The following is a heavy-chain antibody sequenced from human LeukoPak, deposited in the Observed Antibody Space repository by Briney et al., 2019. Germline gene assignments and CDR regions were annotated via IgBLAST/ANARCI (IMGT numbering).Heavy chain of an antibody. V-gene: IGHV4-39*01. CDR3: ASLGKLGYYFDY. Sequence: SETLSLTCTVSGGSISTSSYYWGWIRQPPGKGLEWIGSIYYSGRTYYNPSLESRGTISVDTSKSQFSLKLSSVTAADTSIYYCASLGKLGYYFDYWGQGTLVTVSS. J-gene: IGHJ4*02. D-gene: IGHD3-16*01. CDR2: IYYSGRT. CDR1: GGSISTSSYY.